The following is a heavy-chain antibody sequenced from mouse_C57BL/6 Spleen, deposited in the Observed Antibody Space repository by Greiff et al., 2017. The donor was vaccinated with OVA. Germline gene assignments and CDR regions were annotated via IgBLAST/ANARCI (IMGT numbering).Heavy chain of an antibody. J-gene: IGHJ4*01. Sequence: VKLQESGAELARPGASVKLSCKASGYTFTSYGISWVKQRTGQGLEWIGEIYPRSGNTYYNEKFKGKATLTADKSSSTAYMELRSLTSEDSAVYFCARQDYDYDDDAMDYWGQGTSVTVSS. CDR3: ARQDYDYDDDAMDY. CDR1: GYTFTSYG. V-gene: IGHV1-81*01. CDR2: IYPRSGNT. D-gene: IGHD2-4*01.